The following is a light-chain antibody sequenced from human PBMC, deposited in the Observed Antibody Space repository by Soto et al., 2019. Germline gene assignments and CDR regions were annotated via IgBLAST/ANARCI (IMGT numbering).Light chain of an antibody. CDR3: QQYNTYPWT. CDR1: QSISSW. J-gene: IGKJ1*01. V-gene: IGKV1-5*01. Sequence: DIQMTQSPSTLSASVGDRVTVTCRASQSISSWLAWYQQKPGKAPKLLIYHASSLGSGVPSGFSGSGSGTEFILTISSLQPDDFATYYFQQYNTYPWTFGQGTKVEIK. CDR2: HAS.